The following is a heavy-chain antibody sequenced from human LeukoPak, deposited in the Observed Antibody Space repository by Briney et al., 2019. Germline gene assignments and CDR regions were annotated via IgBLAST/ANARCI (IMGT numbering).Heavy chain of an antibody. D-gene: IGHD6-6*01. Sequence: ASVKVSCKASGYTFTSYDINWVRQATGQGLEWMGWMNPNSGNTGYAQKFQGRVTITADESTSTAYMELSSLRSEDTAVYYCARCSFSSSDYYYMDVWGKGTTVTVSS. J-gene: IGHJ6*03. V-gene: IGHV1-8*03. CDR2: MNPNSGNT. CDR1: GYTFTSYD. CDR3: ARCSFSSSDYYYMDV.